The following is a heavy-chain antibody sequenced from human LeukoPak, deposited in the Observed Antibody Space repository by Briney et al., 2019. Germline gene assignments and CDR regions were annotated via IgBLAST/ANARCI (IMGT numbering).Heavy chain of an antibody. CDR2: INPNSGGT. CDR1: GYTFTGYY. Sequence: ASVKVSCTASGYTFTGYYMHWVRQAPGQGLEWMGRINPNSGGTDYAQKFQGRVAMTRDTSISTAYMELSRLRSDDTAVYYCASPYPNYDGRMGFDCWGQGTLVTVSS. CDR3: ASPYPNYDGRMGFDC. D-gene: IGHD3-22*01. V-gene: IGHV1-2*06. J-gene: IGHJ4*02.